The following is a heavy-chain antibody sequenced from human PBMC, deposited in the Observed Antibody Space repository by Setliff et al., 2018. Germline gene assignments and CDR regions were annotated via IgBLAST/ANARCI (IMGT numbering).Heavy chain of an antibody. CDR2: IYSGGRTT. Sequence: GGSLRLSCAASGFALNSYAMIWVRQAPGKGLEWVSVIYSGGRTTYYADSVEGRFTISRDSSKNTLYLQMNSLRVEDTAVYYCAKRRSSSWFGGMDYWGQGTLVTAPQ. J-gene: IGHJ4*02. CDR3: AKRRSSSWFGGMDY. D-gene: IGHD6-13*01. V-gene: IGHV3-23*03. CDR1: GFALNSYA.